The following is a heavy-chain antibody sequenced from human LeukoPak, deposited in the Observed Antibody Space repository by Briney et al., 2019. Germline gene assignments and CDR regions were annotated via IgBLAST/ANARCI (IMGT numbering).Heavy chain of an antibody. D-gene: IGHD6-19*01. Sequence: SETLSLTCAVYGGSFSGYYWSWLRQPPGKGLEWIGEINHSGSTNYNPSLKSRVTISVDTSKNQFSLKISSENAADTAVYYFAAIAAREEVGAIAVAGTNIRNWFDPWGQGTLVTVSS. CDR3: AAIAAREEVGAIAVAGTNIRNWFDP. J-gene: IGHJ5*02. V-gene: IGHV4-34*01. CDR1: GGSFSGYY. CDR2: INHSGST.